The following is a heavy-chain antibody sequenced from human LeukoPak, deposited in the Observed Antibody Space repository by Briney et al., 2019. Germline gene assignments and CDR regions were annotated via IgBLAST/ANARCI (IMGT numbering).Heavy chain of an antibody. CDR3: ASGPGVTPFDY. V-gene: IGHV4-39*07. CDR1: GASISSTIYY. CDR2: VFYSENT. D-gene: IGHD2-21*02. J-gene: IGHJ4*02. Sequence: SETLSLTCTVSGASISSTIYYWGWLRQPPGKGLEWIGSVFYSENTYYNPSLKSRVTISVDTSKNQFSLNLNSVTAADTAVYFCASGPGVTPFDYWGQGTLVPVSS.